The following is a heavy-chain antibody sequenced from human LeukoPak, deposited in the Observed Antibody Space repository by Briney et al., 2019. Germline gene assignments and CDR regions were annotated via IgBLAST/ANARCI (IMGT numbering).Heavy chain of an antibody. V-gene: IGHV1-69*05. Sequence: SVKVSCKASGGTFSSYAISWVRQAPGQRLEWMGGIIPIFGTANYAQKFQGRVTITTDESTSTAYMELSSLRSEDTAVYYCARGRVGSSSRGGYYYMDVWGKGTTV. D-gene: IGHD6-6*01. J-gene: IGHJ6*03. CDR1: GGTFSSYA. CDR3: ARGRVGSSSRGGYYYMDV. CDR2: IIPIFGTA.